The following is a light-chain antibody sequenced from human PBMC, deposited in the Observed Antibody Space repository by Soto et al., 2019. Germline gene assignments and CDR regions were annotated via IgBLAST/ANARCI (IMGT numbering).Light chain of an antibody. J-gene: IGKJ5*01. CDR3: QQRSDTIT. CDR2: DAF. CDR1: QSISDY. V-gene: IGKV3-11*01. Sequence: VLTQSPATLSLSTGDRATLSCRASQSISDYLAWYQQKPGQAPRLLMYDAFNRATGVPARFSASGSGTDFTLTISSLDPEDFAVYYCQQRSDTITFGQGTRLEI.